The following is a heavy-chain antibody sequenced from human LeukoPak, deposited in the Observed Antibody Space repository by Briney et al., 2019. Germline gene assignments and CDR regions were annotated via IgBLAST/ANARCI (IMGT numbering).Heavy chain of an antibody. D-gene: IGHD5-12*01. CDR1: GYTFTSYA. CDR2: INSNTGNP. CDR3: ASHDSGYDIDAFDI. J-gene: IGHJ3*02. Sequence: ASVKVSCKASGYTFTSYAMNWVRQAPGQGLEWMGWINSNTGNPTYAQGFTGRFVFSLDTSVSTAYLQISSLKAEDTAVYYCASHDSGYDIDAFDIWGQGTMVTVSS. V-gene: IGHV7-4-1*02.